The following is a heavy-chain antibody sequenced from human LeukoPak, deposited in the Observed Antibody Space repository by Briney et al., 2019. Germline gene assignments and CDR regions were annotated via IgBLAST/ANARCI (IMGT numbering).Heavy chain of an antibody. D-gene: IGHD1-1*01. CDR2: ISHSGST. J-gene: IGHJ5*02. CDR1: GGFLSGYY. CDR3: ATQRDGYPSWFDP. Sequence: SETLSLTCAVYGGFLSGYYWSWIRQPPGKGLEWIGEISHSGSTSYNPSLKSRVTISVDTSKNQFSLNLKSVTAADTAVYYCATQRDGYPSWFDPWGQGTLVTVSS. V-gene: IGHV4-34*01.